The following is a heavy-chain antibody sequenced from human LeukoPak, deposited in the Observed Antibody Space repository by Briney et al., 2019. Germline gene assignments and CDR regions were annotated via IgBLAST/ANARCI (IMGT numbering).Heavy chain of an antibody. D-gene: IGHD5-12*01. CDR2: ISGSGGST. J-gene: IGHJ4*02. Sequence: GGSLRLSCAASGFTFSSYAMSWVRQAPGKGLEWVSAISGSGGSTYYADSVKGRFTISRDNSKNTLYLQMNSLRAEDTAVYYCAKAFRLGGYSGYEGLDYYLDYWGQGTLVTVSS. CDR1: GFTFSSYA. CDR3: AKAFRLGGYSGYEGLDYYLDY. V-gene: IGHV3-23*01.